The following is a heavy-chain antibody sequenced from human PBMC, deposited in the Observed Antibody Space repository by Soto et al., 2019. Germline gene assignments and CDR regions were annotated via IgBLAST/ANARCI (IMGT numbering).Heavy chain of an antibody. V-gene: IGHV4-59*08. J-gene: IGHJ6*03. CDR3: ARHGGRITIFGVAPPPYYYYMDV. CDR2: IYYSGST. CDR1: GGSISSYY. D-gene: IGHD3-3*01. Sequence: TLSLTCTVSGGSISSYYWSWIRQPPGKGLEWIGYIYYSGSTNYNPSLKSRVTISVDTSKNQFSLKLSSVTAADTAVYYCARHGGRITIFGVAPPPYYYYMDVWGKGTTVTVSS.